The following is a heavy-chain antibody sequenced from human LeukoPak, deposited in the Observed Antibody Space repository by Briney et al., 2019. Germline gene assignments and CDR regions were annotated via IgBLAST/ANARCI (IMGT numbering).Heavy chain of an antibody. CDR2: IIPILGIA. CDR3: ARVSGYPPPSYGMDV. V-gene: IGHV1-69*04. CDR1: GGTFSSYA. Sequence: ASVKVSCKASGGTFSSYAISWVRQAPGQGLEWMGRIIPILGIANYAQKFQGRVTITADTSTSTAYMELRSLRSDDTAVYYCARVSGYPPPSYGMDVWGQGTTVTVSS. D-gene: IGHD6-13*01. J-gene: IGHJ6*02.